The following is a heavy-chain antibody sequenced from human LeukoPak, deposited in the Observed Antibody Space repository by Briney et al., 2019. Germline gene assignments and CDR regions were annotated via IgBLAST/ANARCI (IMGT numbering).Heavy chain of an antibody. D-gene: IGHD3-22*01. Sequence: SQTLSLTCSVSSGSISSGDYYWSRIRQPPGKGLEWIGYIYYSGSTYYNPSLKSRVTISVDTSKNQFSLRLSSVTAADTAVYYCARLDSSGYYPTYYFDYWGQGTLVTVSS. CDR3: ARLDSSGYYPTYYFDY. CDR1: SGSISSGDYY. V-gene: IGHV4-30-4*01. J-gene: IGHJ4*02. CDR2: IYYSGST.